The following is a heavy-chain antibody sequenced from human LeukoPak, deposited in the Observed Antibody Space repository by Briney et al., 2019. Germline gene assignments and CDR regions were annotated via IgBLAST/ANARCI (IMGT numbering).Heavy chain of an antibody. CDR2: VTGSGSST. CDR3: ARPFDC. J-gene: IGHJ4*02. Sequence: GGSLRLSCAASGFTFSSYAMSWVRQAPGKGLEWVSSVTGSGSSTYYAESVKGRFTISRDNSKNTLYLQMNSLRAEDTAVYYCARPFDCWGQGTLVTVSS. V-gene: IGHV3-23*01. CDR1: GFTFSSYA.